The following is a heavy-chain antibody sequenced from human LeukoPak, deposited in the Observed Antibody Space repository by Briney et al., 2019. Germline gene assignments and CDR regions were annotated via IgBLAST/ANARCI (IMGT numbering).Heavy chain of an antibody. CDR3: ARVDGSGLDY. V-gene: IGHV3-9*01. J-gene: IGHJ4*02. D-gene: IGHD2-15*01. CDR2: ITWNSGSI. CDR1: GFTFDDYA. Sequence: GRSLRLSCAASGFTFDDYAMHWVRQAPGKGLEWVSRITWNSGSIDYADSVKGRFTISRDNAKNTLYLQMNSLRAEDTAVYYCARVDGSGLDYWGQGTLVTVSS.